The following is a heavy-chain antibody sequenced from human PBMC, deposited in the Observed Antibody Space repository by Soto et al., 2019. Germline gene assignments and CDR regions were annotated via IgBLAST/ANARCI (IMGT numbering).Heavy chain of an antibody. CDR3: VRDHLWAFDY. J-gene: IGHJ4*02. D-gene: IGHD3-16*01. V-gene: IGHV3-48*02. CDR2: IIPAGNSV. CDR1: GFTFSSYS. Sequence: EVQLVESGGGLAQPGGSLSLSCVASGFTFSSYSINWIRQAPGKGPEWVSWIIPAGNSVDYTDSVKGRFTISRDNAENSLYLEMNSLRDEDTAVYYCVRDHLWAFDYWGQGTLVTVSS.